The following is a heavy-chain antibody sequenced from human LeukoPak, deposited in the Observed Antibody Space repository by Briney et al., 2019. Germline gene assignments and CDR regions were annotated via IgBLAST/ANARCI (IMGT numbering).Heavy chain of an antibody. V-gene: IGHV3-21*01. Sequence: PGRSLRLSCAASGFTFSSYSMNWVRQAPGKGLEWVSSISSSSSYIYYAGSVKGRFTISRDNAKNSLYLQMNSLRAEDTAVYYCARDMVGEGFDYWGQGTLVTVSS. CDR1: GFTFSSYS. CDR3: ARDMVGEGFDY. J-gene: IGHJ4*02. D-gene: IGHD3-16*01. CDR2: ISSSSSYI.